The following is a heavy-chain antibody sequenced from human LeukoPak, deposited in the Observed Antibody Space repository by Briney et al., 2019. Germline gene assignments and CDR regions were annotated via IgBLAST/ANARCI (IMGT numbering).Heavy chain of an antibody. V-gene: IGHV1-8*01. CDR1: GYTFTSYD. J-gene: IGHJ4*02. D-gene: IGHD3-3*01. CDR3: ARVRRFLEWLLSY. CDR2: MNPNSGNT. Sequence: GASVKVSCKASGYTFTSYDINWVRQATGQGLGWMGWMNPNSGNTGYAQKFQGRVTMTRNTSISTAYMELSSLRSEDTAVYYCARVRRFLEWLLSYWGQGTLVTVSS.